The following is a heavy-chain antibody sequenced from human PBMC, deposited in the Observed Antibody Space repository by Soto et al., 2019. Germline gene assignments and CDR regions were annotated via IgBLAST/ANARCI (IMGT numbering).Heavy chain of an antibody. J-gene: IGHJ3*02. CDR3: ARGLTYGDTRASDAFDI. V-gene: IGHV3-13*01. CDR1: GFTFSSYD. CDR2: IGTAGDT. Sequence: PGGSLRLSCAASGFTFSSYDMHWVRQATGKGLEWVSAIGTAGDTYYPGSVKGRFTISRENAKNSLYLQMNSLRAGDTAVYYCARGLTYGDTRASDAFDIWGQGTMVTVSS. D-gene: IGHD4-17*01.